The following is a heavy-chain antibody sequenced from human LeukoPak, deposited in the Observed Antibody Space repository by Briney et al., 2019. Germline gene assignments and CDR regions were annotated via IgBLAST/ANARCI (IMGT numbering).Heavy chain of an antibody. CDR3: ARDGPRIAALGEDFDY. CDR1: GYAFTSYY. Sequence: ASVKVSCKASGYAFTSYYMHGVRQAPGQGLEWMGIINPSGGSTSYAQKFQGRVTMTRDTSTSTVYMELSSLRTEDTAVCYCARDGPRIAALGEDFDYWGQGTLVTVSS. D-gene: IGHD6-6*01. V-gene: IGHV1-46*01. J-gene: IGHJ4*02. CDR2: INPSGGST.